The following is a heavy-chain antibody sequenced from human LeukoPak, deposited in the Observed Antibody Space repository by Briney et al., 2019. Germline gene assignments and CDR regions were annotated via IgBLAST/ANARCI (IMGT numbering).Heavy chain of an antibody. J-gene: IGHJ4*02. V-gene: IGHV3-48*01. CDR3: ARATSSGWIKSVY. Sequence: PGGSLRLSCAASGFTFSSYSMNWVRQAPGKGLEWVSYISSSSSTIYYADSVKGRFTISRDNAKNSLYLQMNSLRAEDTAVYYCARATSSGWIKSVYWGQGTLVTVSS. CDR2: ISSSSSTI. CDR1: GFTFSSYS. D-gene: IGHD6-19*01.